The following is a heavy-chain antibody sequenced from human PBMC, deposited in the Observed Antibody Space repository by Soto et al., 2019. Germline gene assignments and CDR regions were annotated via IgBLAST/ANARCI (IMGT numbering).Heavy chain of an antibody. J-gene: IGHJ6*02. CDR2: LKPDNGRT. Sequence: QVQLVQSGAEVKPPGASVKVSCKASGYSFTGHYMHWVRQVSGKRLEFLGWLKPDNGRTYYSPKFQGRLTFTRDTSTTTASMELSGLHSDDTAVYYCARDLCPLGSGSPCPTYGMDLWGQGTTVAVSS. V-gene: IGHV1-2*02. CDR3: ARDLCPLGSGSPCPTYGMDL. CDR1: GYSFTGHY. D-gene: IGHD3-10*01.